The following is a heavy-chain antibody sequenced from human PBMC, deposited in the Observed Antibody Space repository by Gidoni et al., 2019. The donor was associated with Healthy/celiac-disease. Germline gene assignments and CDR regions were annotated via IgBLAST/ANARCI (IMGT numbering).Heavy chain of an antibody. Sequence: QVQLQESGPGLVKPSETLSLTCAVSGYSISSGYYWGWIRQPPGKGLEWIGSIYHSGSTYYNPSLKSRVTISVDTSKNQFSLKLSSVTAADTAVYYCARGGSSWYFFDYWGQGTLVTVSS. CDR2: IYHSGST. CDR3: ARGGSSWYFFDY. V-gene: IGHV4-38-2*01. CDR1: GYSISSGYY. J-gene: IGHJ4*02. D-gene: IGHD6-13*01.